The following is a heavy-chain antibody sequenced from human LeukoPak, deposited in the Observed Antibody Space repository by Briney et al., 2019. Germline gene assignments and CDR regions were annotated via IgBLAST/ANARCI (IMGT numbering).Heavy chain of an antibody. J-gene: IGHJ5*02. CDR2: IYHSGST. D-gene: IGHD1-26*01. Sequence: SETLSLTCAVSGYSISSGYYWGWIRQPPGKGLEWIGSIYHSGSTYYNPSLKSRVTISVDTSKNQFSLKLSSVTAADTAVYYCATGKNWFDPWGQGTLVTVSS. V-gene: IGHV4-38-2*01. CDR1: GYSISSGYY. CDR3: ATGKNWFDP.